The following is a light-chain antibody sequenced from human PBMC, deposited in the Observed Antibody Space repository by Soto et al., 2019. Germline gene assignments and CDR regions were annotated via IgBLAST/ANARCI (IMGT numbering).Light chain of an antibody. CDR3: SSYTDTKSLV. Sequence: QSVLTQPPSASGSPGQSVTISCTGTSSDVGGYNYVSWYQQHPGKAPQLMIYEVSKRPSGVPDRFSGSKSGNTASLTVSGLQAEDEADYYCSSYTDTKSLVFGTGTKLTVL. CDR2: EVS. V-gene: IGLV2-8*01. J-gene: IGLJ1*01. CDR1: SSDVGGYNY.